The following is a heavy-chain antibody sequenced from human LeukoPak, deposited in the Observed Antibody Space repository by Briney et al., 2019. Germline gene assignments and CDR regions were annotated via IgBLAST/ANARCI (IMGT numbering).Heavy chain of an antibody. CDR1: GGSISSGGYY. CDR2: IYYSGST. D-gene: IGHD6-13*01. V-gene: IGHV4-31*03. J-gene: IGHJ4*02. CDR3: ARVRSILGEGPVGLPGIAAAGTFETGGHHDFDY. Sequence: PSQTLSLTCTVSGGSISSGGYYWSWIRQHPGKGLEWIGYIYYSGSTYYNPSLKSRVTISVDTSKNQFSLKLSSVTAADTAVYYCARVRSILGEGPVGLPGIAAAGTFETGGHHDFDYWGQGTLVTVSS.